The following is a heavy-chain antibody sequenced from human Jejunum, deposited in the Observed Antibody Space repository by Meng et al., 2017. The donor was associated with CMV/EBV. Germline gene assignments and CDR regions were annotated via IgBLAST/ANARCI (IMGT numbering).Heavy chain of an antibody. D-gene: IGHD6-25*01. CDR3: AKDPSGSYYHYGMDF. CDR2: MQSDGSKK. CDR1: FTVRSYG. Sequence: FTVRSYGMHWVRQAPGKGLEWVAFMQSDGSKKHYADSVKGRFTISRDNSENTLYLQMNSLRAEDTAVYYCAKDPSGSYYHYGMDFWGQGTTVTVSS. V-gene: IGHV3-30*02. J-gene: IGHJ6*02.